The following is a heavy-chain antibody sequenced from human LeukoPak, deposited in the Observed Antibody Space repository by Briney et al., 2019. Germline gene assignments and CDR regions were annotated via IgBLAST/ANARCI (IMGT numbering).Heavy chain of an antibody. D-gene: IGHD2-15*01. Sequence: GGSLRLSCAASGFTFSSYAMHWVRQAPGKGLEWVAVISYDGSNKYYADSVKGRFTISRDNSKNTLYLQMNSLRAEDTAVYYCAKDRRSSRHLDYWGQGTLVTVSS. CDR3: AKDRRSSRHLDY. CDR1: GFTFSSYA. V-gene: IGHV3-30*04. J-gene: IGHJ4*02. CDR2: ISYDGSNK.